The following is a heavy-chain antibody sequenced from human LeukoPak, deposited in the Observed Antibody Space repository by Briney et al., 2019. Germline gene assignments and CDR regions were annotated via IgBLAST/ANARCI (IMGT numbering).Heavy chain of an antibody. V-gene: IGHV1-2*02. CDR3: ARDGGYGSGRYRVYYYYMDV. J-gene: IGHJ6*03. CDR2: INPNSGGT. Sequence: GASVKVSCKASGYTFTGYYMHWVRQAPGQGLEWMGWINPNSGGTNYAQKFQGRVTMTRDTSISTAYMELSRLRSDDTAVYYCARDGGYGSGRYRVYYYYMDVWGKGTTVTVSS. CDR1: GYTFTGYY. D-gene: IGHD3-10*01.